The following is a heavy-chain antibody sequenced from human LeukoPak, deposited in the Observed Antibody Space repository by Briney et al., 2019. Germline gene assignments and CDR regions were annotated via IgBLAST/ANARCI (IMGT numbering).Heavy chain of an antibody. J-gene: IGHJ3*02. CDR2: INPNSGGT. CDR1: GYTFTGYY. V-gene: IGHV1-2*02. CDR3: AREGYSGYDSKTQDAFDI. Sequence: SSVKVSCMASGYTFTGYYMHWVRQAPGQGLEWMGWINPNSGGTNYAQKFQGKVTMTRDTSISTAYMELSRLRSDDTAVYYGAREGYSGYDSKTQDAFDIWGQGTVVTVSS. D-gene: IGHD5-12*01.